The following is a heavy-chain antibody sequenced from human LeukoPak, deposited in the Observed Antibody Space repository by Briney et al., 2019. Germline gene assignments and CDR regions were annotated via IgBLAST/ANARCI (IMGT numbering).Heavy chain of an antibody. CDR2: VYYSGST. CDR3: ARAPSGYRTWFPD. J-gene: IGHJ1*01. Sequence: QVQLQESGPGLVKPSETLSLTCTVSGGSISTYYWSWIRQPPGKGLEWIGHVYYSGSTNYNPSLKSRATLSVDTSKNQFSLKLNSVTAADTAVYYCARAPSGYRTWFPDWGQGTLVTVSS. D-gene: IGHD3-16*02. CDR1: GGSISTYY. V-gene: IGHV4-59*01.